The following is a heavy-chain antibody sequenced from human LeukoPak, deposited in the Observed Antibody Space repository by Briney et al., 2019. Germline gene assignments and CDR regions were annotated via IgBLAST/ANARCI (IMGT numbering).Heavy chain of an antibody. CDR1: GVSFNDYH. Sequence: SETLSLTCAVSGVSFNDYHWGWVRQTPGKGLEWIGEINHSGYTNDSPSLKSRVTISIDTSRKQFSLNLRSVTVADTGIYYCTRMTTGHDYWGQGTLVTVSS. V-gene: IGHV4-34*01. J-gene: IGHJ4*02. D-gene: IGHD4-17*01. CDR2: INHSGYT. CDR3: TRMTTGHDY.